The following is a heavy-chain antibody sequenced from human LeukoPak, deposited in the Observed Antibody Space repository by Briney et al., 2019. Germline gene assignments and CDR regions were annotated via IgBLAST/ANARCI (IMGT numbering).Heavy chain of an antibody. J-gene: IGHJ4*02. CDR3: ASSVQLWFLFDY. D-gene: IGHD5-18*01. V-gene: IGHV3-21*01. CDR1: GFTFSSYS. Sequence: PGGALRLSCAASGFTFSSYSMNWVRQAPGKGLDWVSSISSSSSYIYYADSVKGRFTISRDNAKNSLYLQMNSLRAEDTAMYYCASSVQLWFLFDYWGQGTLVTVSS. CDR2: ISSSSSYI.